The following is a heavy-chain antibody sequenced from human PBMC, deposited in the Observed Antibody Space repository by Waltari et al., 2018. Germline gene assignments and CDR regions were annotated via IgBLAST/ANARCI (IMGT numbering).Heavy chain of an antibody. J-gene: IGHJ3*02. CDR1: GYSFTSY. D-gene: IGHD3-22*01. Sequence: VQLVQSGAEVKKPGESLKISCKGSGYSFTSYWSWIRQHPGKGLEWIGYIYYSGSTYYNPSLKSRVTISVDTSKNQFSLKLSSVTAADTAVYYCARSIPQLYYYDSSGSRRGAFDIWGQGTMVTVSS. V-gene: IGHV4-31*02. CDR3: ARSIPQLYYYDSSGSRRGAFDI. CDR2: IYYSGST.